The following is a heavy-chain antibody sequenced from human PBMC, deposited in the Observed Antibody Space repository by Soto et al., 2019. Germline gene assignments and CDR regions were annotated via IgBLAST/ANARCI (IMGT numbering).Heavy chain of an antibody. CDR3: AREVGDIVVVPQLRMDV. Sequence: GGSLRLSCAASGFTFSSYSMNWVRQAPGKGLERVSYISSSSSTIYYAESVKGRFTISRDNAKNSLYLQMNSLRAEDTAVYYCAREVGDIVVVPQLRMDVWGKGTTVTVSS. J-gene: IGHJ6*03. CDR1: GFTFSSYS. D-gene: IGHD2-2*01. V-gene: IGHV3-48*01. CDR2: ISSSSSTI.